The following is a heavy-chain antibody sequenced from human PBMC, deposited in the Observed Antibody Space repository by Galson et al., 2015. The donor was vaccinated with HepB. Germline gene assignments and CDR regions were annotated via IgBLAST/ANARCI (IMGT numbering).Heavy chain of an antibody. D-gene: IGHD1-1*01. V-gene: IGHV3-9*01. J-gene: IGHJ4*02. CDR1: GFTFDDYA. Sequence: SLRLSCAASGFTFDDYAMHWVRQAPGKGLEWVSGISWNSGSIAYVDSVKGRFTISRDNAKNSLYLQMNSLRTEDTAVYYCARDDNLGYFDYWGQGTLVTVSS. CDR2: ISWNSGSI. CDR3: ARDDNLGYFDY.